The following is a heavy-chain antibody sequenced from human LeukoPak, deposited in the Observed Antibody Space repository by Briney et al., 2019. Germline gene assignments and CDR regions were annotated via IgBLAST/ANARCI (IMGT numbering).Heavy chain of an antibody. J-gene: IGHJ4*02. CDR2: INHSGST. CDR1: GGSFSGYY. D-gene: IGHD3-22*01. CDR3: ARGLDYYDSSGSVDY. V-gene: IGHV4-34*01. Sequence: PSGTLSLTCAVYGGSFSGYYWSWIRQPPGKGLEWIGEINHSGSTNYNPSLKSRVTMSVDTSKNQFSLKLSSVTAADTAVYYCARGLDYYDSSGSVDYWGQGTLVTVSS.